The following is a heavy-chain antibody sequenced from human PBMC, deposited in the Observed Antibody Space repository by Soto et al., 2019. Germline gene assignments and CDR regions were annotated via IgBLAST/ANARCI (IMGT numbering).Heavy chain of an antibody. J-gene: IGHJ5*02. Sequence: SVKVSCKASGFTSTNSAVQWVRQARGQRLEWMGRIIPILGIANYAQKFQGRVTITADKSTSTAYMELSSLRSEDTAVYYCARGFKRITIFGVVIWFDPWGQGTLVTVLL. D-gene: IGHD3-3*01. CDR3: ARGFKRITIFGVVIWFDP. CDR1: GFTSTNSA. V-gene: IGHV1-69*04. CDR2: IIPILGIA.